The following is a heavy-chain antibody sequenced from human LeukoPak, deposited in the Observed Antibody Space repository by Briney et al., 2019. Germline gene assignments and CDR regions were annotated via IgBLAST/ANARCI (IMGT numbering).Heavy chain of an antibody. CDR2: ITSSGSTI. V-gene: IGHV3-11*04. CDR1: GFTFGDYS. J-gene: IGHJ4*02. Sequence: GGSLRLSCEASGFTFGDYSMSWIRQAPGKGLEWVSYITSSGSTIHYEDSVKGRFTISRDNAKNSLDLQMNNLRAEDTAVYYRARGGLASETFYYWGRGTVVTVSS. CDR3: ARGGLASETFYY.